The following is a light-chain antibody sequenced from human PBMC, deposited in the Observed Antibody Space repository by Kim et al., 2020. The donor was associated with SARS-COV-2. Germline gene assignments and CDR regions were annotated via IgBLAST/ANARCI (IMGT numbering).Light chain of an antibody. CDR2: AAS. V-gene: IGKV1D-16*01. J-gene: IGKJ5*01. CDR1: QGISIS. Sequence: ASVGDRVTITCRASQGISISLAWYQQKPGKAPKSLIYAASSLHSGVPSRFSGSGSGTDFTLTINGLQPEDFGIYYCQQYNNYPVTFGQGTRLEIK. CDR3: QQYNNYPVT.